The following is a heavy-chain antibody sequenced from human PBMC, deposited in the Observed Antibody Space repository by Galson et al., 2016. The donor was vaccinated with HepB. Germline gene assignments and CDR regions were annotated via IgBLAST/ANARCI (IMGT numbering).Heavy chain of an antibody. CDR1: GYTFTNYY. V-gene: IGHV1-46*01. CDR2: INPSGGTT. Sequence: SVKVSCKASGYTFTNYYMHWVRQAPGQGLEWMGIINPSGGTTTYAQKFQGSVTMTRDTSTTTVYMELSSLRSADTAVYYCARGADSGYDFGDYWGQGTLVTVSS. J-gene: IGHJ4*02. CDR3: ARGADSGYDFGDY. D-gene: IGHD5-12*01.